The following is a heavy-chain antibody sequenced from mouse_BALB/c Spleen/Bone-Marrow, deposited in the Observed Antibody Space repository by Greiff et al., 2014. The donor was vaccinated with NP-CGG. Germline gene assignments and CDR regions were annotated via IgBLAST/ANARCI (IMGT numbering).Heavy chain of an antibody. V-gene: IGHV14-3*02. D-gene: IGHD1-1*01. CDR1: GFNIEDTY. CDR3: APYYYGSSQFAY. J-gene: IGHJ3*01. Sequence: VQLKESGAELVKPGASVKLSCTASGFNIEDTYMHWVKQRPEQGLEWIGRIDPANGNTKYDPKFQGKATITADTSSNTAYLQLSSLTSEDTAVYYCAPYYYGSSQFAYWGQGTLVTVSA. CDR2: IDPANGNT.